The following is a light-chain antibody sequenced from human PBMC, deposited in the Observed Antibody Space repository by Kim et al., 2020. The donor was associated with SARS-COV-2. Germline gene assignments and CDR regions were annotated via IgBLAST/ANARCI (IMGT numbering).Light chain of an antibody. CDR2: GAS. V-gene: IGKV1-17*01. J-gene: IGKJ5*01. CDR3: LQHSTYQIT. Sequence: AAVGDRITITCRASQDIRNDLGWYQQKPERAPKRLIYGASSLQSGGPSRFSGSGSGTEFTLTISSVQPEDFATYFCLQHSTYQITFGQGTRLEIK. CDR1: QDIRND.